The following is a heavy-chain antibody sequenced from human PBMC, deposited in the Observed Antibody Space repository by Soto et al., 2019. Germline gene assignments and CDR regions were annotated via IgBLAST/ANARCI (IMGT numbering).Heavy chain of an antibody. CDR2: INPNSGDT. J-gene: IGHJ5*02. V-gene: IGHV1-2*04. CDR3: ARAADIVLVPAAIPEFDP. D-gene: IGHD2-2*01. Sequence: QVQLVQSGAEVKKPGASVKVSCKASGYTFTGYYMHWVRQAPGQGLEWMGWINPNSGDTNYAQKFQGWVTMTRDTSISTAYMELSRLRSDDTAVYYCARAADIVLVPAAIPEFDPWGQGTLVTVSS. CDR1: GYTFTGYY.